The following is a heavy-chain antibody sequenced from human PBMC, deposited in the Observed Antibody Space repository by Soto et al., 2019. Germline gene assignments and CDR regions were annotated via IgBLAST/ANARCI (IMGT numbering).Heavy chain of an antibody. Sequence: QVQLQESGPGLVKPSETLSLTCTVTGGSISSYYWSWIRQPPGKGLEWIGYIYYSGSTNYNPSLKSRVTISVDTSKNQFSLKLSSVTAADTAVYYCARRWGYYFDYWGQGTLVTVSS. CDR2: IYYSGST. D-gene: IGHD1-26*01. J-gene: IGHJ4*02. V-gene: IGHV4-59*01. CDR3: ARRWGYYFDY. CDR1: GGSISSYY.